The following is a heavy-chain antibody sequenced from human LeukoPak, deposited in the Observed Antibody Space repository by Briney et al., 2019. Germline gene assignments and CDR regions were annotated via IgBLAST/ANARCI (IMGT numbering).Heavy chain of an antibody. CDR3: TRGGGWLVDY. Sequence: SETLSLICTVSGDSFSSGSYYWSWFRQPPGTAPEWIGYVYSSGSTNYNPSLKSRVTISVETSKNQISLKLESVPAADTAVYYCTRGGGWLVDYWGQGTLATVSS. D-gene: IGHD6-19*01. CDR2: VYSSGST. CDR1: GDSFSSGSYY. J-gene: IGHJ4*02. V-gene: IGHV4-61*01.